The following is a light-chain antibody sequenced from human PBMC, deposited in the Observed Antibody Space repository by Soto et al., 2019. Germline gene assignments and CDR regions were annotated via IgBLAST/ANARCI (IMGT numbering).Light chain of an antibody. CDR2: DAS. V-gene: IGKV3-11*01. J-gene: IGKJ4*01. CDR1: QSVSSY. Sequence: EIVLTQSPATLSLSPGERATLSCRASQSVSSYLAWYQQKPGQAPRLLIYDASNRATGIPARFRGNRSGTDFTLTISSLEPEDFAVYYCQQRSNWLLTFGGGTKVEIK. CDR3: QQRSNWLLT.